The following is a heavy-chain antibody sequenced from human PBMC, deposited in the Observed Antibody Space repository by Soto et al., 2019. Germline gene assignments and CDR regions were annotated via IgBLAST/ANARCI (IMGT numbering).Heavy chain of an antibody. CDR1: GDSVSSNSAA. CDR3: ARDKEWFGEKYYYYGMDV. CDR2: TYYRSKWYN. V-gene: IGHV6-1*01. J-gene: IGHJ6*02. Sequence: QSQTLSLTCAISGDSVSSNSAAWNWIRQSPSRGLEWLGRTYYRSKWYNDYAVSVKSRITINPDTSKNQFSLQLNSVTPEDTAVYYCARDKEWFGEKYYYYGMDVWGQGTTVTVSS. D-gene: IGHD3-10*01.